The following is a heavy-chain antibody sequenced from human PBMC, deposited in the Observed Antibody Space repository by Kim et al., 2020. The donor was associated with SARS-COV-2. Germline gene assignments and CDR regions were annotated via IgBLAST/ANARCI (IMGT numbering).Heavy chain of an antibody. V-gene: IGHV3-30*18. J-gene: IGHJ4*02. CDR1: GFTFSSYG. D-gene: IGHD3-22*01. CDR2: ISYDGSNK. Sequence: GGSLRLSCGASGFTFSSYGMHWVRQAPGKGLEWVAVISYDGSNKYYADSVKGRFTISRDNSKNTLYLQMNSLRAEDTAVYYCAKDQYHRSSGYCCLPGYWGQGTRVTVPS. CDR3: AKDQYHRSSGYCCLPGY.